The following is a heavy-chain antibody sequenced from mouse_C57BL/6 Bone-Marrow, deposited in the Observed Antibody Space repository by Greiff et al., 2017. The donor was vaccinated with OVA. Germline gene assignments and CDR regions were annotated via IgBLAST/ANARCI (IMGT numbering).Heavy chain of an antibody. CDR3: ARYLITTGVPFDY. CDR2: IYPGDGDT. Sequence: QVQLQQSGPELVKPGASVKISCKASGYAFSSSWMNWVKQRPGKGLEWIGRIYPGDGDTNYNGKFKGKATLTADKSSSTAYMQLSSLTSEDSAVYFCARYLITTGVPFDYWGQGTTLTVSS. V-gene: IGHV1-82*01. J-gene: IGHJ2*01. CDR1: GYAFSSSW. D-gene: IGHD1-1*01.